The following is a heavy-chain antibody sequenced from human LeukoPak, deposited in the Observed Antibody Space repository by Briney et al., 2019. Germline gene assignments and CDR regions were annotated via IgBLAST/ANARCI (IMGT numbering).Heavy chain of an antibody. V-gene: IGHV1-69*06. D-gene: IGHD6-13*01. CDR3: ARTRIAAAGTNWFDP. CDR1: GGTFSSYA. CDR2: IIPIFGTA. Sequence: GASVKVSCKASGGTFSSYAISWVRQAPGQGLEWMGGIIPIFGTANYAQKFQGRVTITADKSTSTAYMELSSLRSEDTAAYYCARTRIAAAGTNWFDPWGQGTLVTVSS. J-gene: IGHJ5*02.